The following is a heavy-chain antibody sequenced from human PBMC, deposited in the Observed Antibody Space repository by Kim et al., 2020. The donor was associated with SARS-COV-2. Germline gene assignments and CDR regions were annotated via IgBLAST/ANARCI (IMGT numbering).Heavy chain of an antibody. CDR3: ARELAGALAATPGSGDAFDI. Sequence: SETLSLTCTVSGGSISSGDYYWSWIRQPPGKGLEWIGYIYYSGSTYYNPSLKSRVTISVDTSKNQFSLKLSSVTAADTAVYYCARELAGALAATPGSGDAFDIWGQGTMVTVSS. J-gene: IGHJ3*02. V-gene: IGHV4-30-4*01. CDR2: IYYSGST. CDR1: GGSISSGDYY. D-gene: IGHD2-15*01.